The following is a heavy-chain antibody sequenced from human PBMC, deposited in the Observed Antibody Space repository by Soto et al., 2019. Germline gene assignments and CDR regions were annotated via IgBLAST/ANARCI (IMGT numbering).Heavy chain of an antibody. D-gene: IGHD3-3*01. CDR2: ISYDGSNK. V-gene: IGHV3-30*18. J-gene: IGHJ6*02. CDR1: GFTFSSYG. CDR3: AKGAVGTIFGVVPYYYGMDV. Sequence: GGSLRLSCAASGFTFSSYGMHWVRQAPGKGLEWVAVISYDGSNKYYADSVKGRFTISRENSKNTLYLQMNSLRAEETAGYYCAKGAVGTIFGVVPYYYGMDVWGQGTTVTVSS.